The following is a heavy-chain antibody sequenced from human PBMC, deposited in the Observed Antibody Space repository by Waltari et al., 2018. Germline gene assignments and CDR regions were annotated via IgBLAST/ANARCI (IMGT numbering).Heavy chain of an antibody. J-gene: IGHJ5*02. V-gene: IGHV3-30*18. CDR2: ISSDGSGK. CDR3: AKAGGIYNYPLDP. CDR1: GYPFNNYG. Sequence: QVEESGGGVVQPGGSLRLSCVASGYPFNNYGMHWVRQAQGKGLEGLAVISSDGSGKYYADSVKGRFTMSRDNSKNMVYLQMNSLRPEDTAVYYCAKAGGIYNYPLDPWGQGTLVTVSS. D-gene: IGHD1-26*01.